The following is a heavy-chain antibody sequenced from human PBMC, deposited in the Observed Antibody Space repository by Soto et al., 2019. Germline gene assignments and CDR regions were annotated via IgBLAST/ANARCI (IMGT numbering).Heavy chain of an antibody. Sequence: GGSLRLSCAASGFTFSSYSMNWVRQAPGNGLERVSYISSSSSTIYYADSVKGRFTISRDNAKNSLYLQMNSLRDEDTSVYYCSRPEYSTSSYGMDVWGQGTTVTVSS. CDR1: GFTFSSYS. CDR2: ISSSSSTI. V-gene: IGHV3-48*02. J-gene: IGHJ6*02. CDR3: SRPEYSTSSYGMDV. D-gene: IGHD6-6*01.